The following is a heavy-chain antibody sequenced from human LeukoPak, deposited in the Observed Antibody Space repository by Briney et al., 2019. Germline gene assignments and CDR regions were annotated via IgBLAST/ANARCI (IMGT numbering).Heavy chain of an antibody. V-gene: IGHV1-69*01. CDR1: GGTFRSYA. J-gene: IGHJ4*02. Sequence: SVKVSCKASGGTFRSYAISWVRQAPGQGLEWVGGIIPIFGTTNYAQKFQGRVTITADESTSTAYMELSSLRSEDTAVYYCARSPLVGLGELSFGYFDYWGQGTLVTVSS. CDR2: IIPIFGTT. CDR3: ARSPLVGLGELSFGYFDY. D-gene: IGHD3-16*02.